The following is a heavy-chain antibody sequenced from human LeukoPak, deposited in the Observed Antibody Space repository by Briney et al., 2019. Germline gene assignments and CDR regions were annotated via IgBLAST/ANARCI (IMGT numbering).Heavy chain of an antibody. CDR2: INHSGST. CDR3: ARHSAVADDALDI. CDR1: GGSFSGYY. D-gene: IGHD6-19*01. Sequence: KPSETLSLTCAVYGGSFSGYYWSWIRQPPGKGLEWIGEINHSGSTNYNPSLKSRVTISVDTSKNQFSLKLSSVTAADTAVYYCARHSAVADDALDIWGQGTMVTVSS. J-gene: IGHJ3*02. V-gene: IGHV4-34*01.